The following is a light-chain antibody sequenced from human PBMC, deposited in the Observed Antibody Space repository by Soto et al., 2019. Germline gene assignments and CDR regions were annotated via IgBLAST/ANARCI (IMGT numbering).Light chain of an antibody. CDR2: DVR. Sequence: QSVLTQPASVSGSPGQSITISCTGTSSDLGTYNYVSWYQQYPDKAPKLIIYDVRNRPSEVSDRFSGSKSGDTASLIISGLQAEDEADYYCCSYAGSSTWVFGGGTKLTVL. V-gene: IGLV2-23*02. J-gene: IGLJ3*02. CDR1: SSDLGTYNY. CDR3: CSYAGSSTWV.